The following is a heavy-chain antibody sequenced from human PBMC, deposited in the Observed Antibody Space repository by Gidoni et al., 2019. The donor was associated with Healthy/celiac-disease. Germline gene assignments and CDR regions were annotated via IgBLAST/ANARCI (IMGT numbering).Heavy chain of an antibody. CDR2: IYHSGST. V-gene: IGHV4-4*02. D-gene: IGHD3-22*01. Sequence: QVQLQESGPGLVKPSGTLSLTCAVSGGSISSSNWRSWVRQPPGKGLEWIGEIYHSGSTNYNPSLKSRVTISVDKSKNQFSLKLSSVTAADTAVYYCARDWGEGYYDSSGYGYYYYGMDVWGQGTTVTVSS. J-gene: IGHJ6*02. CDR3: ARDWGEGYYDSSGYGYYYYGMDV. CDR1: GGSISSSNW.